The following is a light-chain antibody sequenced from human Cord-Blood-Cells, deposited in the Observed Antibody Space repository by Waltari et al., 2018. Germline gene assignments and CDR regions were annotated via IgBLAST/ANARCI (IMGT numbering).Light chain of an antibody. V-gene: IGKV1-33*01. J-gene: IGKJ2*01. CDR1: QNISNY. CDR3: QQCYSLPYT. CDR2: AAS. Sequence: DIQMTQSPSSLSASVGDRVTITCRASQNISNYLNWYQQKPGKAPKLLIYAASNLESGVPSRFSGSGSGTDFTFTISSLQPEDFATYYCQQCYSLPYTFGQGTKVDIK.